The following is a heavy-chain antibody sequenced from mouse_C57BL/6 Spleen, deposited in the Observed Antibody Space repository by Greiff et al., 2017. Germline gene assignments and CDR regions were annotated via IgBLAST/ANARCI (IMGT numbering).Heavy chain of an antibody. J-gene: IGHJ2*01. V-gene: IGHV3-6*01. D-gene: IGHD2-3*01. CDR2: ISYDGSN. CDR3: ALIYDGYYGGFDY. Sequence: EVQLQQSGPGLVKPSQSLSLTCSVTGYSITSGYYWNWIRQFPGNKLEWMGYISYDGSNNYNPSLKNRISITRDTSKNQFFLKLNSVTTEDTATYYCALIYDGYYGGFDYWGQGTTLTVSS. CDR1: GYSITSGYY.